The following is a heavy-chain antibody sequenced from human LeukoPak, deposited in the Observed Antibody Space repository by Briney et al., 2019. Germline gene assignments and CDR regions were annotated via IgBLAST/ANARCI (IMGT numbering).Heavy chain of an antibody. D-gene: IGHD7-27*01. V-gene: IGHV3-13*01. J-gene: IGHJ3*02. CDR1: GFTFSSYD. CDR3: VRAETGDHTFNI. Sequence: GGSLRLSCAASGFTFSSYDMHWVRQPTGKGLEWVSGIAIAGDTYSPGSAKGRFTISRENAKNSLYLQMNSLGAGDTAVYYCVRAETGDHTFNIWGQGTMVTVSS. CDR2: IAIAGDT.